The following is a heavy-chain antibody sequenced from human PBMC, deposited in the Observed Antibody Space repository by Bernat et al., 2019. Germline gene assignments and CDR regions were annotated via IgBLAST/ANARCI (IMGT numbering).Heavy chain of an antibody. Sequence: VQLVESGGGVVQPGRSLRLSCAASGFTFSSNYMSWVRQAPGKGLEWVSVIYSGGSTYYADSVKGRFTISRDNSKNTLYLQMNSLRAEDTAVYYCATHSSGYYPYDYWGQGTLVTVSS. CDR2: IYSGGST. J-gene: IGHJ4*02. V-gene: IGHV3-66*01. CDR3: ATHSSGYYPYDY. CDR1: GFTFSSNY. D-gene: IGHD3-22*01.